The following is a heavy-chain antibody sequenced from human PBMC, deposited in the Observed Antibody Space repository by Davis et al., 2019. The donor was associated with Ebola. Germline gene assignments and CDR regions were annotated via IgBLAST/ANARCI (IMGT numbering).Heavy chain of an antibody. V-gene: IGHV3-73*01. CDR1: GFTFSGSA. J-gene: IGHJ6*02. CDR2: IRSKANSYAT. Sequence: GGSLRLSCAASGFTFSGSAMHWVRQASGKGLEWVGRIRSKANSYATAYAASVKGRFTISRDDSKNTAYLQMNSLKTEDTAVYYCTTGYSSGWGGYYYYYYGMDVWGQGTTVTVSS. D-gene: IGHD6-19*01. CDR3: TTGYSSGWGGYYYYYYGMDV.